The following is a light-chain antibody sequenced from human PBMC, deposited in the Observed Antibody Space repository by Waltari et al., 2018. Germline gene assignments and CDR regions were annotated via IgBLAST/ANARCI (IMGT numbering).Light chain of an antibody. CDR3: DSRDSSDKPLGV. V-gene: IGLV3-19*01. Sequence: SSELTQDPAVSVALGQTVTITCQGDLLRSFYASWYQLKPGQAPVLVIYGKNHRPPGIPDRFSGSNSGNTSSLTITGARAEDEADYYCDSRDSSDKPLGVFGTGTQVTVL. CDR1: LLRSFY. CDR2: GKN. J-gene: IGLJ1*01.